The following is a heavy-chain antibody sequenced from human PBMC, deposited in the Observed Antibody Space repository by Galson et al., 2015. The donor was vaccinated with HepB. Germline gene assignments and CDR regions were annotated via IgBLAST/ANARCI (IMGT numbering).Heavy chain of an antibody. CDR1: GFTFSNFA. CDR3: AGYYYETRNFDCRVY. V-gene: IGHV3-30*10. D-gene: IGHD3-9*01. CDR2: PSYDGSKD. J-gene: IGHJ4*02. Sequence: SLRLSCAGSGFTFSNFAMHWVRQAPGKGLAWVAVPSYDGSKDYYTDSVRGRFTISRDNSTNTVYLEMNSLRVEDTAVYYCAGYYYETRNFDCRVYWGRGTLVSVSS.